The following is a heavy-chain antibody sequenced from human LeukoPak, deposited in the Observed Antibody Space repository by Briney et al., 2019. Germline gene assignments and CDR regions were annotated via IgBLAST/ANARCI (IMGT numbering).Heavy chain of an antibody. D-gene: IGHD4-17*01. Sequence: GGSLRLSCAASGFTFSSYSMNWVRQAPGKGLEWVSVIYSGGSTYYADSVKGRFTISRDNSKNTLYLQMNSLRAEDTAVYYCARDRIRGDKRGYYYYGMDVWGQGTTVTVSS. CDR3: ARDRIRGDKRGYYYYGMDV. CDR2: IYSGGST. V-gene: IGHV3-53*01. J-gene: IGHJ6*02. CDR1: GFTFSSYS.